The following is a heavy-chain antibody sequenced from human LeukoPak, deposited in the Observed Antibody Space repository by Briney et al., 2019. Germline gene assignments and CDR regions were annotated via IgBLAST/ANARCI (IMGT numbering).Heavy chain of an antibody. CDR2: IKQDGSEK. CDR1: GFTFSNYW. Sequence: PGGSLRLSCAASGFTFSNYWMSWVRQAPGKGLEWVANIKQDGSEKYYVDSVKGQFTISRDNAKNSLYLQMNSLRVEDTAIYYCVKSLSGAFDLWGQGTMVTVSS. D-gene: IGHD1-26*01. V-gene: IGHV3-7*01. CDR3: VKSLSGAFDL. J-gene: IGHJ3*01.